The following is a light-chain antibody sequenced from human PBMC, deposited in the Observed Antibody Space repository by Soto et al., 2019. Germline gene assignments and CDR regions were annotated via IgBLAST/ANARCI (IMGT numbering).Light chain of an antibody. J-gene: IGKJ5*01. CDR1: QDISTS. CDR3: QHYTLYSAP. V-gene: IGKV1-5*01. CDR2: GAS. Sequence: RLTQSPSSLSASVGDTVTISCRTSQDISTSLAWYQQKPGKAPTLLIFGASSLHNGVPPRFAGSGSGSELTLTINLLQPDDFATYFCQHYTLYSAPFGQGTRV.